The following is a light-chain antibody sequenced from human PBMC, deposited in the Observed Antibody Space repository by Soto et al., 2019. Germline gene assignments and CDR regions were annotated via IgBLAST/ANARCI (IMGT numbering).Light chain of an antibody. J-gene: IGKJ4*01. CDR1: QSVGSS. CDR3: QQRSNWSLLT. CDR2: DTS. V-gene: IGKV3-11*01. Sequence: EIVLTQSPATLSLSPGERATLSCRASQSVGSSFAWYQQKPGQAPRLLIHDTSNRATDIPARFSGSGSGTDFNLTISRREPEEFAFYYCQQRSNWSLLTFGGGTKVEIK.